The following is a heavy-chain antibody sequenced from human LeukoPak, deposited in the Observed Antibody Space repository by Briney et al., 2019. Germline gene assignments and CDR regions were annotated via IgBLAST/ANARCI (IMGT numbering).Heavy chain of an antibody. CDR1: GGSVRSDSNY. D-gene: IGHD6-13*01. CDR3: ARGYRNNWRFDY. CDR2: ISYSGST. Sequence: SETPSLTCTVSGGSVRSDSNYWSWIRQPPGKGLEWIGYISYSGSTDYNPSLKSRVSMSLGTSKNELSLKLGSVTAADTAFYYCARGYRNNWRFDYWGQGTLVTVSS. V-gene: IGHV4-61*01. J-gene: IGHJ4*02.